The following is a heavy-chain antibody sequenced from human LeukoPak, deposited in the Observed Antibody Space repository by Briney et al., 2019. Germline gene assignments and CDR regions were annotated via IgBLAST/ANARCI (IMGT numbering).Heavy chain of an antibody. CDR2: INPSGGST. V-gene: IGHV1-46*03. CDR1: GGTFSSYA. D-gene: IGHD3-10*01. CDR3: ARDGPPGGDY. Sequence: ASVKVSCKASGGTFSSYAISWVRQAPGQGLEWMGIINPSGGSTSYAQKFQGRVTMTRDTSTSTVYMELSSLRSEDTAVYYCARDGPPGGDYWGQGTLVTVSS. J-gene: IGHJ4*02.